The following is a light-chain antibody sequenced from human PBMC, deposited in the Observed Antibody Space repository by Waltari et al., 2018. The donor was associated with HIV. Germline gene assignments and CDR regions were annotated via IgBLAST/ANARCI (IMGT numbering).Light chain of an antibody. V-gene: IGKV3-15*01. CDR2: GAS. J-gene: IGKJ1*01. CDR1: QSISTN. CDR3: QQYDKWPPWT. Sequence: ELVMTQSPATLSVYPGEGASLSCRASQSISTNLAWYQQKPGQAPRLLIYGASTRATDIPARFSGSGSGTHFTLTISSLQPEDVALYYCQQYDKWPPWTFGQGTTVDLK.